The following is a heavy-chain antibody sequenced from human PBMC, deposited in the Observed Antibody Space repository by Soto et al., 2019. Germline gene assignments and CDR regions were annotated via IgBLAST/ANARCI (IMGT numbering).Heavy chain of an antibody. J-gene: IGHJ6*04. V-gene: IGHV3-74*01. CDR1: EFMSW. Sequence: GGSLRLSCAASEFMSWMYWVRQLPGKGLVWVSRINYDGSDTSHADFVAGRFTISRDYAKNTLYLEMNGLRVEDSGVYYCVGGAPMDVWGKGTTVTVSS. CDR3: VGGAPMDV. CDR2: INYDGSDT.